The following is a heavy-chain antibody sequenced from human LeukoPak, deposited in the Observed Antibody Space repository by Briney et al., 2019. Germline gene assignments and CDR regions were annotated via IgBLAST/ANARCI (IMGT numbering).Heavy chain of an antibody. J-gene: IGHJ4*02. CDR1: GFTFSSYW. CDR3: ARMLISSGYYVDC. D-gene: IGHD3-22*01. Sequence: GGSLRLSCAASGFTFSSYWMHWVRQAPGKGLVWVSRINSDGSSTSYADSVKGRFTISRDDSKNTLYLQMNSLRAEDTAIYYCARMLISSGYYVDCWGQGALVTVSS. V-gene: IGHV3-74*01. CDR2: INSDGSST.